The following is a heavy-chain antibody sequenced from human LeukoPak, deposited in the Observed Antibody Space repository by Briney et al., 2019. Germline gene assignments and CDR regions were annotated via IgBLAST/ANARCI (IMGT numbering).Heavy chain of an antibody. J-gene: IGHJ4*02. CDR1: GGTFSSYA. Sequence: GASVKVSCKASGGTFSSYAISWVRQAPGQGLEWMGRIIPILGIANYAQKFQGRVTITADKSTSTAYMELSSLRSEDTAVYYCASPAYDSSGFLDYWGQGTLVTVSS. CDR3: ASPAYDSSGFLDY. V-gene: IGHV1-69*04. CDR2: IIPILGIA. D-gene: IGHD3-22*01.